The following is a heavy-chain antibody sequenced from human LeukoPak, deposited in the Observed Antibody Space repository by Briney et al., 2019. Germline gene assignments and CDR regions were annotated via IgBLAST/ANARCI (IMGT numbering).Heavy chain of an antibody. CDR1: GFTFDDSV. CDR2: INWNGGST. D-gene: IGHD3-16*02. Sequence: GGSLRLSCAASGFTFDDSVMSWVRQAPGKGLEWLSGINWNGGSTGYADSVKGRFTISRDNAKNSLYLQMSSLRAEDTALYYCARDWFTRLGELSPDRAFDYWGQGTLVTVSS. V-gene: IGHV3-20*04. J-gene: IGHJ4*02. CDR3: ARDWFTRLGELSPDRAFDY.